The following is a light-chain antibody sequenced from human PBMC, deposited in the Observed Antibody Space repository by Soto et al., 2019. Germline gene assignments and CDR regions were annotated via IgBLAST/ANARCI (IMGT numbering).Light chain of an antibody. J-gene: IGKJ4*01. CDR3: QQYESLPIT. CDR1: QSVSSY. CDR2: DTS. Sequence: EIVLTQSPATLSLSPGERATLSCRASQSVSSYLAWYQQKPGQAPRLLIYDTSNRATGIPARFSGSGSGTDFTLTISSLEPEDIATYYCQQYESLPITFGGGTKVEIK. V-gene: IGKV3-11*01.